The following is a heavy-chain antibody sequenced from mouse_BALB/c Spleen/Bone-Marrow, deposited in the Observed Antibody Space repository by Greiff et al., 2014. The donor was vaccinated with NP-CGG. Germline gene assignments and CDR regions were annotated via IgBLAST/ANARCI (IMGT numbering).Heavy chain of an antibody. J-gene: IGHJ3*01. Sequence: VKLVESGPGLVAPSQSLSITCTVSGFSLISDGVSWVRQPPGKSLEWLGVIWGDGSTNYHSALISRLSISKDNSKSQVFLKLNSLQTNDTATYYCANYDGFVFAYWGQGTLVTVSA. CDR1: GFSLISDG. CDR2: IWGDGST. D-gene: IGHD2-3*01. CDR3: ANYDGFVFAY. V-gene: IGHV2-3*01.